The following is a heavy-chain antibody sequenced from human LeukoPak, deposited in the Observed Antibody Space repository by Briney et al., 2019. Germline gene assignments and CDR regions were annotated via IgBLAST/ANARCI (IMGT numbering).Heavy chain of an antibody. J-gene: IGHJ4*02. V-gene: IGHV3-33*01. Sequence: GGSLRLSCAASGFTFSSYGMHWVRQAPGKGLQWVAIIWYDGSNKYYADSVKGRFTISRDNSKNTLYLQMNSLRAEDTAVYYCARDRGSGWYNSFDDWGQGTLVTVSS. CDR1: GFTFSSYG. CDR2: IWYDGSNK. D-gene: IGHD6-19*01. CDR3: ARDRGSGWYNSFDD.